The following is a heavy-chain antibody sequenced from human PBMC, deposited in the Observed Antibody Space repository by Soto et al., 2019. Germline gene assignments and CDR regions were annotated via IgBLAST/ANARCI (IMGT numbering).Heavy chain of an antibody. V-gene: IGHV1-8*01. CDR2: VNPNSGET. J-gene: IGHJ5*02. D-gene: IGHD2-8*02. CDR3: SDTGAP. Sequence: QVQLVQSGAEVREPGASVKVSCKACGHSLNKYDSNWVRQAPGQGLEWMGWVNPNSGETGFAQKFQGRITMTRNTSINTVYMELRSLRSDDTAVYFCSDTGAPWGQGTLVTVSS. CDR1: GHSLNKYD.